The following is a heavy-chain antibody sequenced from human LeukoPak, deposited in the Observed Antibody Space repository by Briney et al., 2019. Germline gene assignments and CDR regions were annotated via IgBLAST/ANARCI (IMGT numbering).Heavy chain of an antibody. V-gene: IGHV3-74*01. CDR2: INSDGSST. D-gene: IGHD3-22*01. Sequence: PGGSLRLSCAASGFTFSSYWMHWVRQAPGKGLVWVSRINSDGSSTSYADSVKGRFTISRDNAKNTLYLQMNSLRAEDTAVYYCAGVAYYYDSSGYYYSVGYYFDYWGQGTLVTVSS. J-gene: IGHJ4*02. CDR3: AGVAYYYDSSGYYYSVGYYFDY. CDR1: GFTFSSYW.